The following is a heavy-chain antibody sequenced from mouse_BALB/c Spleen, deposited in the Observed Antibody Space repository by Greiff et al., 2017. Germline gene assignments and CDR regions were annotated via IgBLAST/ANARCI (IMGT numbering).Heavy chain of an antibody. J-gene: IGHJ4*01. CDR3: ARSGYYAMDY. CDR1: GFTFSSFG. D-gene: IGHD3-2*02. CDR2: ISSGSSTI. Sequence: EVKLVESGGGLVKLGGSLKLSCAASGFTFSSFGMHWVRQAPEKGLEWVAYISSGSSTIYYADTVKGRFTISRDNPKNTLFLQMTSLRSEDTAMYYCARSGYYAMDYWGQGTSVTVSS. V-gene: IGHV5-17*02.